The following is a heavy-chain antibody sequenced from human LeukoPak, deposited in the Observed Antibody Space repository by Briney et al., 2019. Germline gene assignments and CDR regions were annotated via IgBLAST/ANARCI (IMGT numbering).Heavy chain of an antibody. CDR3: ARGRTYRSSSWFDP. Sequence: SETLSLTCVVSGASISSGSHYWNWIRQSPGRGLEWIGHIYYRGTTNYTPSLKSRVTISVDTSMNQFSLRLTSVTAADTAVYFCARGRTYRSSSWFDPWGQGTLVTVSS. D-gene: IGHD6-6*01. V-gene: IGHV4-61*01. CDR1: GASISSGSHY. CDR2: IYYRGTT. J-gene: IGHJ5*02.